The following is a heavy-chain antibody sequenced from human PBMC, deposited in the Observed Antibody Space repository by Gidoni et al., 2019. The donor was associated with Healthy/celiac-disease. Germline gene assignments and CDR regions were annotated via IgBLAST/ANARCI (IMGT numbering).Heavy chain of an antibody. Sequence: EVQLVESGGVVVQPGGSLRLSCSASGFTFDDYAMHWVRQAPGKGLEWVSLISWDGGGTYYADSVKGRFTISRDNSKYFLYLQMNSLRAEDTALYYCAKDMELLVGFRSVDVWGQGTTVTVSS. D-gene: IGHD2-15*01. V-gene: IGHV3-43D*04. CDR1: GFTFDDYA. CDR3: AKDMELLVGFRSVDV. J-gene: IGHJ6*02. CDR2: ISWDGGGT.